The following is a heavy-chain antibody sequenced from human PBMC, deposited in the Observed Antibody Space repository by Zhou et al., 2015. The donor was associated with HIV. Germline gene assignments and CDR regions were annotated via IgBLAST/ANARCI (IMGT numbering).Heavy chain of an antibody. D-gene: IGHD1-14*01. CDR3: ARTLPWPARYMNY. CDR1: GYTFTNYY. CDR2: IHPSGGST. V-gene: IGHV1-46*01. J-gene: IGHJ4*02. Sequence: QVQLVQSGADVKKPGASVKVSCKASGYTFTNYYMHWVRQAPGQGLEWMGIIHPSGGSTSYAQRFQGRVTMTRDTSTSTVYMELSSLRSEDTAVYYCARTLPWPARYMNYWGQGTLVTVSS.